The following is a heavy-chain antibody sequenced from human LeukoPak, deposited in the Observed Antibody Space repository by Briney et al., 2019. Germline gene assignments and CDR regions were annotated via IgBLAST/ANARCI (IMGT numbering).Heavy chain of an antibody. J-gene: IGHJ4*02. D-gene: IGHD6-13*01. CDR2: IHYSGTT. CDR3: VRDRSRGYYYFDY. Sequence: PSETLSLTCIVSGGFISRSDYYWGWLRQSPGTGLEWIGTIHYSGTTYYNPSLKSRVTIAVDTSKNQFSLNLRSVTGADTAVYYCVRDRSRGYYYFDYWGQGTLVTVSS. V-gene: IGHV4-39*07. CDR1: GGFISRSDYY.